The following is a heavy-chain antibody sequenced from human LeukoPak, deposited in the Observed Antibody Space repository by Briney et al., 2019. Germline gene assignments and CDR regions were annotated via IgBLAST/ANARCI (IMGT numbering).Heavy chain of an antibody. CDR3: AKARGAAAANDFDY. CDR1: GFILSSYA. D-gene: IGHD6-13*01. CDR2: ISYDGSNK. J-gene: IGHJ4*02. Sequence: PGRSLRLSCAASGFILSSYAMHWARQAPGKGLEWVAVISYDGSNKYSADSVRGRFTISRDNSKNTLYLQMNSLRAEDTAIYYCAKARGAAAANDFDYWGQGTLVTVSS. V-gene: IGHV3-30*04.